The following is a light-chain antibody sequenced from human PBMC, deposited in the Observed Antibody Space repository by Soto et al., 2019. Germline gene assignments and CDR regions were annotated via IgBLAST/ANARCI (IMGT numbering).Light chain of an antibody. V-gene: IGLV2-11*01. CDR1: SSDVGGYNY. J-gene: IGLJ2*01. CDR3: SSYAASSHLL. CDR2: EVT. Sequence: QSVLTQPRSVSGSPGQSVTISCTGASSDVGGYNYVSWYQQYSGKAPKLIIFEVTKRPSGVPDRFSGSKSGNTASLTVSGLQTEDEAYYYCSSYAASSHLLFGGGTKVTVL.